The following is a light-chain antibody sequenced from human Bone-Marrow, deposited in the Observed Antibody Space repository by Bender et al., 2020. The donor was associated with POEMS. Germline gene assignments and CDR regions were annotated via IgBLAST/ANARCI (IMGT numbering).Light chain of an antibody. J-gene: IGLJ3*02. Sequence: QSALTQPASVSGSPGQSITISCTGASSDVGAYNLVSWFQQHPGKAPELMIYEVTKRPSGVSNRFSGSKSGSTASLTISGLQAEDEDDYYCCSYAGSNTWVFGGGTKVTVL. CDR2: EVT. CDR1: SSDVGAYNL. CDR3: CSYAGSNTWV. V-gene: IGLV2-23*02.